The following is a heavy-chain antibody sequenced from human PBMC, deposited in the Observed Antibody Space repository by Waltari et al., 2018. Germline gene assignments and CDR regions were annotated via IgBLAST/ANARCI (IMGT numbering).Heavy chain of an antibody. D-gene: IGHD5-12*01. CDR2: IYYSGST. Sequence: QLQLQESGPGLVKPSETLSLTCTVSGGSISSSSYYWGWIRQPPGKGLEWIGSIYYSGSTYYNPSLKSRVTISVDTSKNQFSLKLSSVTAADTAVYYCAGGVATMGRDAFDIWGQGTMVTVSS. J-gene: IGHJ3*02. V-gene: IGHV4-39*07. CDR1: GGSISSSSYY. CDR3: AGGVATMGRDAFDI.